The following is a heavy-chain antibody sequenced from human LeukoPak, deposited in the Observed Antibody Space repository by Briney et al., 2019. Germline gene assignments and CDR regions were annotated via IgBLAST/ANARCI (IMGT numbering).Heavy chain of an antibody. CDR1: GYSISSGYY. Sequence: SETLSLTCTVSGYSISSGYYWGWIRQPPGKGLEWIGSIYHSGSTYYNPSLKSRVTISVDTSKNQFSLKLSSVTAADTAVYYCARLETLWFGELFTNWFDPWGQGTLVTVSS. D-gene: IGHD3-10*01. CDR3: ARLETLWFGELFTNWFDP. CDR2: IYHSGST. J-gene: IGHJ5*02. V-gene: IGHV4-38-2*02.